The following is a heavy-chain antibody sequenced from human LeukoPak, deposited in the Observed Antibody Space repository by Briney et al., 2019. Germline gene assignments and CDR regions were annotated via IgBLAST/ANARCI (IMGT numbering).Heavy chain of an antibody. CDR1: GFTFSNHA. J-gene: IGHJ5*02. D-gene: IGHD4-23*01. CDR3: AKDPRGNFVAWLDP. CDR2: ISASGVTT. V-gene: IGHV3-23*01. Sequence: PGGSLRLSCAVSGFTFSNHAMSWVRRAPGKGLEWVSAISASGVTTHYADSVKGRFTISRDNSKNTLYLQMNSLRGEDAAVYYCAKDPRGNFVAWLDPWGQGTLVTVSS.